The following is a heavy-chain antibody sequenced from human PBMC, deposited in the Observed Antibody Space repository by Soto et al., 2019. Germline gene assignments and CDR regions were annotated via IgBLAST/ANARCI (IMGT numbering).Heavy chain of an antibody. CDR2: INPNSGGT. CDR3: ARDYGYCSSGSDYSGGFDP. Sequence: ASVKVCCKASGYTFTGYYMHWVRQAPGQGRERMGWINPNSGGTNYAQKFQGRVTMTRDTSISPAYMELSRLRSDDTAVYYCARDYGYCSSGSDYSGGFDPGGXGTVVTAS. J-gene: IGHJ5*02. V-gene: IGHV1-2*02. CDR1: GYTFTGYY. D-gene: IGHD2-15*01.